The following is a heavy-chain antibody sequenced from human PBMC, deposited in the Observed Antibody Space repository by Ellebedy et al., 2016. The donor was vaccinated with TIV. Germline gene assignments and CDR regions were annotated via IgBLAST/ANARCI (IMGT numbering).Heavy chain of an antibody. V-gene: IGHV3-11*01. CDR3: ARISSGRSFYGMDV. Sequence: GGSLRLXXAASGFSSSDYYMSWIRQAPGKGLEWVSYISDSGSMIHYADSVKGRFTISRDNSKNPLYLQMNNLRAEDTAVYYCARISSGRSFYGMDVWGQGTTVTVSS. CDR2: ISDSGSMI. D-gene: IGHD6-19*01. CDR1: GFSSSDYY. J-gene: IGHJ6*02.